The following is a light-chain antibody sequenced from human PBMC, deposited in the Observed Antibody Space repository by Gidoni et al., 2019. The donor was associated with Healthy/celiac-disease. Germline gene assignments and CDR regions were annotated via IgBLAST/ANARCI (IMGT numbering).Light chain of an antibody. Sequence: VLTQSPATLSLSPGERATLSCRASQSVSSSYLAWYQQKPGQAPRLLIYGASSRATGIPDRFSGSGSGTDFTLTISRLEPEDFAVYYCQQYDSSPWTFGQXTKVEIK. V-gene: IGKV3-20*01. CDR3: QQYDSSPWT. CDR2: GAS. CDR1: QSVSSSY. J-gene: IGKJ1*01.